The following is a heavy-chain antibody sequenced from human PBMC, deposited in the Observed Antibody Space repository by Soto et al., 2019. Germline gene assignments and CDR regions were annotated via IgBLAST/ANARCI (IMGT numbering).Heavy chain of an antibody. V-gene: IGHV4-31*03. CDR1: GGSISSGGYY. J-gene: IGHJ4*02. D-gene: IGHD1-26*01. CDR2: IYYSGST. Sequence: QVQLQESGPGLVKPSQTLSLTCTVSGGSISSGGYYWSWIRQHPGKGLEWIGYIYYSGSTYYNPSLKRRVTISVDTSKNQSSLKLSSVTAADTAVYYCARDKSGVVGSFDYWGQGTLVTVSS. CDR3: ARDKSGVVGSFDY.